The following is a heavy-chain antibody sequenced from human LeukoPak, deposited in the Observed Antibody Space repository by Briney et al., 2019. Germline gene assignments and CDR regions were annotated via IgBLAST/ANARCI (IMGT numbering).Heavy chain of an antibody. CDR3: AKSDYYDSSGYSDY. V-gene: IGHV3-23*01. CDR2: ISGSGGST. CDR1: GFTFSSYA. J-gene: IGHJ4*02. Sequence: GGSLRLSCAASGFTFSSYAMSWVRQAPGRGLEWVSAISGSGGSTYYADSVKGRFTISRDNSKNTLYLQMNSLRAEDTAVYYCAKSDYYDSSGYSDYWGQGTLVTVSS. D-gene: IGHD3-22*01.